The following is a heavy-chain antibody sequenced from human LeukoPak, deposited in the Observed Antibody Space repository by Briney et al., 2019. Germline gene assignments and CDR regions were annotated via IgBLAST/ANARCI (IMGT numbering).Heavy chain of an antibody. V-gene: IGHV3-23*01. CDR3: TKASAARCIGVFCYPFDH. CDR2: TVGIGPDT. D-gene: IGHD2-15*01. J-gene: IGHJ4*02. CDR1: GFTFTNYA. Sequence: GGSLRLSCAASGFTFTNYAMTGVRQAPGKGLEWVAATVGIGPDTYHADSVKGRFTISRDNSKNILYLQMNSLRVEDTAVYYCTKASAARCIGVFCYPFDHWGQGTLVTVSS.